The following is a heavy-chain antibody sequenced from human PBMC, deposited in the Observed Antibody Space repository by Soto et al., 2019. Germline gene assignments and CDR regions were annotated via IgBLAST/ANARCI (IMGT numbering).Heavy chain of an antibody. D-gene: IGHD3-22*01. CDR2: ISAYNGNT. Sequence: ASVKVSCKASGYTFTIYCISWVRQAPGQGLEWMGWISAYNGNTNYAQKLQGRVTMTTDTSTSTAYMELRSLRSDDTAVYYCARLYYYDSSGPGWGQGTLVTVSS. CDR3: ARLYYYDSSGPG. J-gene: IGHJ4*02. V-gene: IGHV1-18*01. CDR1: GYTFTIYC.